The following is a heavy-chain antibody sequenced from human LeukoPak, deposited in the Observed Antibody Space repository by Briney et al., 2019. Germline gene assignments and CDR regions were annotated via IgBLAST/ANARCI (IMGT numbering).Heavy chain of an antibody. V-gene: IGHV3-23*01. D-gene: IGHD3-22*01. Sequence: GGSLRLSCAASGFTFSSYAMSWVRQAPGKGLEWVSAISGSGGSTYYADSVKGRFTISRDNSKNTLYLQMNSLRAEDTAVYYCARASAMIVVVSKHFDYWGQGTLVTVSS. CDR1: GFTFSSYA. CDR2: ISGSGGST. CDR3: ARASAMIVVVSKHFDY. J-gene: IGHJ4*02.